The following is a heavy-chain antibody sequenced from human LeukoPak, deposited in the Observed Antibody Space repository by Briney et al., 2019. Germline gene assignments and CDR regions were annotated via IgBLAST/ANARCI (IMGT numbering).Heavy chain of an antibody. D-gene: IGHD2-8*01. V-gene: IGHV3-23*01. CDR2: ISGSRGRT. J-gene: IGHJ4*02. CDR1: GFTFSNDA. CDR3: AKQPYCSNGVCYLRYYFDY. Sequence: AGGSLRLSCIASGFTFSNDAMSWVRQAPGKGLEWVSTISGSRGRTYYADSVKGRFTISRDNSENTLFLQMNSLRAEDTAVYYCAKQPYCSNGVCYLRYYFDYWGQGTLVTVSS.